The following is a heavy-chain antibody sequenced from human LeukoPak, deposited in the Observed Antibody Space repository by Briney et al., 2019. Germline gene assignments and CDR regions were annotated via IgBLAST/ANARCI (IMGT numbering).Heavy chain of an antibody. V-gene: IGHV3-20*04. D-gene: IGHD5-24*01. CDR3: ARDGGYNTNYDY. J-gene: IGHJ4*02. CDR2: INWNGGST. CDR1: GFTFSSYS. Sequence: GGSLRLSCAASGFTFSSYSMNWVRQAPGKGLEWVSGINWNGGSTGYADSVKGRFTISRDNAKNSLYLQMNSLRAEDTALYYCARDGGYNTNYDYWGQGTLVTVSS.